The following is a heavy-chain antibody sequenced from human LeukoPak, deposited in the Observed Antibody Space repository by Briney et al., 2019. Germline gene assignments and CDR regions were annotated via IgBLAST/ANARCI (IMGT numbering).Heavy chain of an antibody. CDR1: GLRLSCYG. CDR3: AKSHEPYYYDSSGYYDDY. J-gene: IGHJ4*02. CDR2: INAGSGRT. D-gene: IGHD3-22*01. Sequence: PGGSLRLSCAASGLRLSCYGMSWVRQAPRKGLEWVARINAGSGRTDYADSVKGRFTISRDDSKNTLYLQMKSLRAEDTAVYYCAKSHEPYYYDSSGYYDDYWGQGTLVTVSS. V-gene: IGHV3-23*01.